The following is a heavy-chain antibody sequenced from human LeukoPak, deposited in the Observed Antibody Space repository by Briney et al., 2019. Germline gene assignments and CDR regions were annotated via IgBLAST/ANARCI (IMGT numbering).Heavy chain of an antibody. CDR3: ARGEYNWNFLGPYYYYYYGMDV. Sequence: PGGSLRLSCAASGFTFSSYAMSWVRQAPGKGLEWVSAISGSGGSTYYADSVKGRFTISRDNSKNTLYLQMNSLRAEDTAVYYCARGEYNWNFLGPYYYYYYGMDVWGQGTTVTVSS. D-gene: IGHD1-20*01. CDR2: ISGSGGST. V-gene: IGHV3-23*01. J-gene: IGHJ6*02. CDR1: GFTFSSYA.